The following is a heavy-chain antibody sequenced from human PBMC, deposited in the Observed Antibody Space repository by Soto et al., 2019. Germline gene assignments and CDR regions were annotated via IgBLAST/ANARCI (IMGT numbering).Heavy chain of an antibody. V-gene: IGHV3-33*01. Sequence: QVQLVESVGGVVQPGRSLRLSCAASGFTFSSYGMHWVRQAPGKGLEWVAVIWYDGSNKYYADSVKGRFTISRDNSKNTLYLQMNSLRAEDTAVYYCARTFYGMDVWGQGTTVTVSS. CDR2: IWYDGSNK. J-gene: IGHJ6*02. CDR1: GFTFSSYG. CDR3: ARTFYGMDV.